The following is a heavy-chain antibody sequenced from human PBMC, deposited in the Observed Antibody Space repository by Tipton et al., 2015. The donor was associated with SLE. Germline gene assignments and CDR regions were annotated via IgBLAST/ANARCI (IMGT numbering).Heavy chain of an antibody. J-gene: IGHJ3*02. D-gene: IGHD6-13*01. CDR3: ARDGPPGIAAAGTDAFDI. CDR1: GYTFTSYA. Sequence: QSGAEVKKSGASVKVSCKASGYTFTSYAMHWVRQAPGQRLEWMGWINAGNGNTKYSQKFRGRVTITRDTSASTAYMELSSLRSEDTAVYYCARDGPPGIAAAGTDAFDIWGQGTMVTVSS. V-gene: IGHV1-3*01. CDR2: INAGNGNT.